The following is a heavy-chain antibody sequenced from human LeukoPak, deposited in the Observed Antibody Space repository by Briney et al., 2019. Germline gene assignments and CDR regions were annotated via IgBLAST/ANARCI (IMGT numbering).Heavy chain of an antibody. CDR1: GFTFDDYA. V-gene: IGHV3-9*03. Sequence: GGSLRLSCAASGFTFDDYAMHWVRQAPGKGLEWVSGISWNSGSIGYADSVKGRFTISRDNAKNSLYLQMNSLRAEDMALYYCAKASRRDGYKPPSFDYWGQGTLVTVSS. D-gene: IGHD5-24*01. J-gene: IGHJ4*02. CDR3: AKASRRDGYKPPSFDY. CDR2: ISWNSGSI.